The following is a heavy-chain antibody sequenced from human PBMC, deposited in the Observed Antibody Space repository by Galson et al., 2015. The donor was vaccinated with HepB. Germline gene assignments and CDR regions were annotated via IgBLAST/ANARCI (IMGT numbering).Heavy chain of an antibody. Sequence: SLRLSCAASGFTFSSYGMHWVRQAPGKGLEWVAVIWYDGSNKYYADSVKGRFTISRDNSKNTLYLQMNSLRAEDTAVYYCASPLNDYGDYHDAFDIWGQGTMVTVSS. J-gene: IGHJ3*02. D-gene: IGHD4-17*01. CDR2: IWYDGSNK. CDR1: GFTFSSYG. CDR3: ASPLNDYGDYHDAFDI. V-gene: IGHV3-33*01.